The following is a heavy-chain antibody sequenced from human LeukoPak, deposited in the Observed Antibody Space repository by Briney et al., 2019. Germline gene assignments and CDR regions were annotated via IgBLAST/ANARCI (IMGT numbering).Heavy chain of an antibody. CDR1: GFTLSVYD. J-gene: IGHJ4*02. CDR2: ISSSGRTI. Sequence: PGGSLRLSCAASGFTLSVYDMSWVRQAPGKGLEWVSYISSSGRTIYYTASVKGRFTISRDNTKKSLYLQMNSLSADDTAVYYCATRANGFDYWGQGTLLTVSS. V-gene: IGHV3-48*03. CDR3: ATRANGFDY.